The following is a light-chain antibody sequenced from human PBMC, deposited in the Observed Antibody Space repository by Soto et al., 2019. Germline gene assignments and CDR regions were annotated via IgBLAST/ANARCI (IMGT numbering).Light chain of an antibody. CDR3: QQYNSYSWT. V-gene: IGKV1-5*03. CDR1: QSISSW. J-gene: IGKJ1*01. CDR2: KAS. Sequence: DIQMTQSPSTLSASVGDRVTITCRASQSISSWLAWYQQKPGKAPKLLIYKASSLESGVPSRFSGSGSGTEFTLTIRSMQPADFANYSCQQYNSYSWTFGQGTKVDIK.